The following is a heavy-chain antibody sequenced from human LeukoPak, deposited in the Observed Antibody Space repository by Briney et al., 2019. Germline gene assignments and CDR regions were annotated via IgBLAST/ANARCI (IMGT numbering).Heavy chain of an antibody. Sequence: GRSLRLSCAASGFTFDDYAMHWVRQAPGKGLEWVSGISWNSGSIGYADSVKGRFTISRDNAKNSLYLQMNSLRAEDMALNYCARGGGWSGSNWFDPWGQGTLVTVSS. D-gene: IGHD3-3*01. CDR1: GFTFDDYA. V-gene: IGHV3-9*03. J-gene: IGHJ5*02. CDR2: ISWNSGSI. CDR3: ARGGGWSGSNWFDP.